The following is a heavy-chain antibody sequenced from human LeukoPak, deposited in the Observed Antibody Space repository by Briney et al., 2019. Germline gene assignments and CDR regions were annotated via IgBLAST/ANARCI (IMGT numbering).Heavy chain of an antibody. V-gene: IGHV3-23*01. Sequence: RGSLRLSCAASGFTFSSYSMNWVRQAPGKGLEWVSAISGSGGSTYYADSVKGRFTISRDNSKNTLYLQMNSLRAEDTAVYYCAKTGTPWYYFDYWGQGTLVTVSS. J-gene: IGHJ4*02. CDR3: AKTGTPWYYFDY. D-gene: IGHD6-13*01. CDR1: GFTFSSYS. CDR2: ISGSGGST.